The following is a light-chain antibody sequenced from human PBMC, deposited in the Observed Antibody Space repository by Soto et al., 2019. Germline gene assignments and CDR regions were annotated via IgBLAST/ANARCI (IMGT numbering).Light chain of an antibody. CDR3: QQYNNWPRAT. V-gene: IGKV3-15*01. CDR1: QSISDN. J-gene: IGKJ4*01. Sequence: EIVMTQSPATLSVSPGERVTLSCRASQSISDNLAWYQQKPGQVPRLLVYGASSRATGIAARFIGGGSGTEFNLTISSLQSEDFGVYYCQQYNNWPRATFGGGTKVDIK. CDR2: GAS.